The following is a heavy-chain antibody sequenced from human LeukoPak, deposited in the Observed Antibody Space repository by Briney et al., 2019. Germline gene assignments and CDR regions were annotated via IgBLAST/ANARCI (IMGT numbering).Heavy chain of an antibody. CDR2: IKQDGSEK. Sequence: GGSLRLFCVASGFTFSSSWMSWVRQAPGKGLEWVANIKQDGSEKSYVESVRGRFTISRDNAKNSLYLQLNSLRAEDTALYYCARDNPPDYWGQGTLVTVSS. CDR3: ARDNPPDY. J-gene: IGHJ4*02. V-gene: IGHV3-7*03. CDR1: GFTFSSSW.